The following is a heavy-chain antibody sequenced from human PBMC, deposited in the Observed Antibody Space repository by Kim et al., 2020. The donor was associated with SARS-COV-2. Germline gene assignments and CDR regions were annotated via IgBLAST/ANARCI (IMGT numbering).Heavy chain of an antibody. Sequence: SYADSGKGRFTISRDNAQNTLYLQMNSLRAEDTAVYYCARGKFSSTWSMDVWGKGTTVTVSS. D-gene: IGHD6-13*01. J-gene: IGHJ6*03. V-gene: IGHV3-74*01. CDR3: ARGKFSSTWSMDV.